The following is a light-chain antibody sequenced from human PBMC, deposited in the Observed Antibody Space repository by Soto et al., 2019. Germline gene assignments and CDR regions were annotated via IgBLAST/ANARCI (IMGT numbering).Light chain of an antibody. Sequence: EIVLTQSPATLSLSPGEKDTISCRPSQSVSSYLAWYQQKAGQAPRLLIYDASNRASGIPARFSGSGSGTDFTLTISSLEPEEFAVYYCQQRSNWPWTFGQGTKV. CDR1: QSVSSY. CDR2: DAS. V-gene: IGKV3-11*01. J-gene: IGKJ1*01. CDR3: QQRSNWPWT.